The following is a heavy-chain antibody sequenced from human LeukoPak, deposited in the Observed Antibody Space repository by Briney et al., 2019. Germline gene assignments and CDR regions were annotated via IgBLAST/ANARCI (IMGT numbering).Heavy chain of an antibody. V-gene: IGHV4-59*08. D-gene: IGHD2-8*01. CDR2: SGYSGNT. J-gene: IGHJ4*02. Sequence: PSETLSLTCTVSSGSISNYYWSWIRQPPGKGLEWIGFSGYSGNTNYNPSLKSRVTISLDTSKDQIALKLSSVTAADTAVYYCARLNGGGWGQGTLVVVTS. CDR3: ARLNGGG. CDR1: SGSISNYY.